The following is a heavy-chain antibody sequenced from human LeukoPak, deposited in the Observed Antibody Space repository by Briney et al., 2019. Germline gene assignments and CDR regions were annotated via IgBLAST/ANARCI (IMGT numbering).Heavy chain of an antibody. D-gene: IGHD6-19*01. J-gene: IGHJ4*02. Sequence: SETLSLTCTVSGGSISSYCWSWIRQPPGKGLEWIGYIYYSGSTNYNPSLKSRVTISVDTSKNQFSLKLSSVTAADTAVYYCATSRYSSGWYIDYWGQGTLVTVSS. CDR2: IYYSGST. CDR3: ATSRYSSGWYIDY. V-gene: IGHV4-59*08. CDR1: GGSISSYC.